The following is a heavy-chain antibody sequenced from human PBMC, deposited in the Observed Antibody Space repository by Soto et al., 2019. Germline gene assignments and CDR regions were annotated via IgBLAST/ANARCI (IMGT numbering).Heavy chain of an antibody. V-gene: IGHV3-33*01. CDR1: GFTFSNYG. J-gene: IGHJ6*02. CDR2: IWHDGNNK. CDR3: ASDLVGASDSYGLDV. D-gene: IGHD1-26*01. Sequence: GGSLRLSCAASGFTFSNYGMHWVRQAPGKGLEWVAIIWHDGNNKYFADSVRGRFIISRDNSKNRLYLQMNSLRAEDTAVYYCASDLVGASDSYGLDVWGQGTPVTSP.